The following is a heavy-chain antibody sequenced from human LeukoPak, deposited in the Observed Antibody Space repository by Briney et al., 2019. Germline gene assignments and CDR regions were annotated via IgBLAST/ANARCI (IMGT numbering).Heavy chain of an antibody. CDR3: ARWIGGFDY. J-gene: IGHJ4*02. D-gene: IGHD3-10*01. Sequence: PGGSLRLSCAASGFTFSSYWMNWVRQTPGKGLGWVANIKQDGSEKYYVDSVEGRFTISRDNAKNSLYLQMNSLRAEDTAVYYCARWIGGFDYWGQGALVTVSS. CDR2: IKQDGSEK. CDR1: GFTFSSYW. V-gene: IGHV3-7*01.